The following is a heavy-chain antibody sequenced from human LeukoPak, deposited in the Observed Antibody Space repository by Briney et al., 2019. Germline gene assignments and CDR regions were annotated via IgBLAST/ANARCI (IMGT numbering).Heavy chain of an antibody. CDR1: GGTFSSYA. V-gene: IGHV1-69*13. CDR2: IIPIFGTA. D-gene: IGHD3-22*01. Sequence: SVKVSCKASGGTFSSYAISWVRQAPGQGLEWMGGIIPIFGTANYAQKFQGRVTITADESTSTAYMELSSLRSEDTAVYYCATDLGYYDSSGYYSLDYWGQGTLVTVSS. CDR3: ATDLGYYDSSGYYSLDY. J-gene: IGHJ4*02.